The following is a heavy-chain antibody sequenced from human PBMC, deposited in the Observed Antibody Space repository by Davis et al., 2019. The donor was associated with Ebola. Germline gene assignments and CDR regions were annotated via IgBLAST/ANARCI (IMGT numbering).Heavy chain of an antibody. D-gene: IGHD2-2*01. CDR1: EFTFRSYW. V-gene: IGHV3-74*01. CDR3: ARDGVPAALDY. CDR2: IDTDGSTT. J-gene: IGHJ4*02. Sequence: GESLKISCVASEFTFRSYWFHWVRQAPGKGLEWVSRIDTDGSTTNYADSVRGRFTISRDNAKNTLFLQMNSLRAEDTAVYYCARDGVPAALDYWGQGTLVTVSS.